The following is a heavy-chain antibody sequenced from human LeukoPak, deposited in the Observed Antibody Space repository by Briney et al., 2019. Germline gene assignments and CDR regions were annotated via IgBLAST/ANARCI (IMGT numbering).Heavy chain of an antibody. D-gene: IGHD6-19*01. CDR1: GGSINTYY. Sequence: SETLSLTCTVSGGSINTYYWSWIRQPPGKGLEWIGYNHYSGSTNYNPSLKSRVTISVDTSKNQFSLLLSSVTAADTAVYYCARRTAYGSGFQHWGQGTLVTVSS. CDR3: ARRTAYGSGFQH. V-gene: IGHV4-59*08. J-gene: IGHJ1*01. CDR2: NHYSGST.